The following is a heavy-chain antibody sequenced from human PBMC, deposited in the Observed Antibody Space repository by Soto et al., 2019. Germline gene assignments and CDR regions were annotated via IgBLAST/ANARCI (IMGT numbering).Heavy chain of an antibody. J-gene: IGHJ6*03. CDR2: IRNKANSYST. CDR1: RFTFSDYY. CDR3: ARDSWATVTTVPGYYYYYMDV. V-gene: IGHV3-72*01. Sequence: EVQLVESGGGLVQPGGSLRLSCAASRFTFSDYYMDWVRQAPGKGLEWVGRIRNKANSYSTDYAASVKGRCTISRDDSKNSLYRQMKSLRAEDTAVYYCARDSWATVTTVPGYYYYYMDVWGIGTTVTVSS. D-gene: IGHD4-17*01.